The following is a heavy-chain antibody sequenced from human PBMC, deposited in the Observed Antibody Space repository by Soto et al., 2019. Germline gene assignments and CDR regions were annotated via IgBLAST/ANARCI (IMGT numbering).Heavy chain of an antibody. J-gene: IGHJ2*01. CDR2: IIPIFGTT. V-gene: IGHV1-69*13. CDR1: GGTFSRYA. D-gene: IGHD2-15*01. Sequence: AASLKVSCKASGGTFSRYAISWVRQAPGRGLEWMGGIIPIFGTTNYAQKFQGRVTITADESTSTAYMELNSLRSEDTAVYYCARVVTVVKSFHYWYFDLWGRGTLVTVSS. CDR3: ARVVTVVKSFHYWYFDL.